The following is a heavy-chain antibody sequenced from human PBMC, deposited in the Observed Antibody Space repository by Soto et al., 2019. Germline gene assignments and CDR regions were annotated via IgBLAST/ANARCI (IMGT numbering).Heavy chain of an antibody. CDR3: ARGGQVPPRREKYQLVFDY. D-gene: IGHD2-2*01. V-gene: IGHV4-59*01. CDR1: GGSISSYY. CDR2: IYYSGST. Sequence: SETLSLTCTVSGGSISSYYWSWIRQPPGKGLEWIGYIYYSGSTNYNPSLKSRVTISVDTSKNQFSLKLSSVTAADTAVYYCARGGQVPPRREKYQLVFDYWGQGTLVTVSS. J-gene: IGHJ4*02.